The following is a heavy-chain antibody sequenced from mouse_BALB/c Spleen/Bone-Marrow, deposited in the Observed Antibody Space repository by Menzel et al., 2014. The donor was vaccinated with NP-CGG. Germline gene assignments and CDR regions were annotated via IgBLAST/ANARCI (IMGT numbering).Heavy chain of an antibody. D-gene: IGHD1-1*01. CDR2: IDPANGNT. V-gene: IGHV14-3*02. CDR3: ATYYYGRSLFAF. J-gene: IGHJ3*01. Sequence: EVQLQQSGAEPVKPGASLKLSFTASDFNIKDTYMHWVKQRPEQGLEWIGRIDPANGNTKYDPKFQVKATITADTSSNTTYLQLSSLTSEDTAVYYCATYYYGRSLFAFWGQGTLVTVSA. CDR1: DFNIKDTY.